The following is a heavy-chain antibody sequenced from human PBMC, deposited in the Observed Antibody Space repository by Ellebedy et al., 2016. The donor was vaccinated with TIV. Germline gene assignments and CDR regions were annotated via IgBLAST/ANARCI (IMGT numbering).Heavy chain of an antibody. V-gene: IGHV4-34*01. J-gene: IGHJ3*02. CDR2: INHIGNT. Sequence: SETLSLTCAVYGGSFSGYYWSWIRQPPGKGLEWIGEINHIGNTYSNPSLKSRVTISIDRSENPFSLKLSSVTAADTALYYCARAGVAVVSYAFEIWGQGTMVTVSS. CDR3: ARAGVAVVSYAFEI. CDR1: GGSFSGYY. D-gene: IGHD6-19*01.